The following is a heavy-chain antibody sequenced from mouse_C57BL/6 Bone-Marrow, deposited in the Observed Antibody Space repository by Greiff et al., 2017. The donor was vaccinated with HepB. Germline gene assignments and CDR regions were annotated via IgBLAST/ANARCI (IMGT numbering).Heavy chain of an antibody. CDR3: TTGVAWFAY. J-gene: IGHJ3*01. Sequence: EVKLMESGAELVRPGASVKLSCTASGFNIKDDYMHWVKQRPEQGLEWIGWIDPENGDTEYASKFQGKATITADTSSNTAYLQLSSLTSEDTAVYYCTTGVAWFAYWGQGTLVTVSA. V-gene: IGHV14-4*01. CDR1: GFNIKDDY. D-gene: IGHD1-1*02. CDR2: IDPENGDT.